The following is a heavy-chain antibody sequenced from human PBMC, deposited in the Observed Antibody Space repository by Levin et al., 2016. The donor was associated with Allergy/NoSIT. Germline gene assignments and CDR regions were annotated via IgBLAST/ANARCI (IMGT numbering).Heavy chain of an antibody. V-gene: IGHV3-23*01. J-gene: IGHJ4*02. Sequence: GESLKISCAASGFTFSSYAMSWVRQAPGKGLEWVSSITNSGGTTYYADSVKGRFTISRDNSKNTLSLLMNSLRADDTAVYYCAKGSQSGYDYHPYFDSWGQGTLVTVSS. CDR2: ITNSGGTT. CDR1: GFTFSSYA. CDR3: AKGSQSGYDYHPYFDS. D-gene: IGHD5-12*01.